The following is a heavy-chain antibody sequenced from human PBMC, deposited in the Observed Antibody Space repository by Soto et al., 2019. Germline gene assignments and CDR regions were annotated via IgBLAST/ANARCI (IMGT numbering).Heavy chain of an antibody. CDR3: ARDLNSSGSTPRDDWFDP. J-gene: IGHJ5*02. Sequence: GASVKVSCKASGYTFTSYGISWVRQAPGQGLEWMGWISAYNGNTNYAQKLQGRVTMTTDTSTSTAYMELRSLRSDDTAVYYCARDLNSSGSTPRDDWFDPWGQGTLVTVSS. V-gene: IGHV1-18*01. CDR2: ISAYNGNT. D-gene: IGHD3-22*01. CDR1: GYTFTSYG.